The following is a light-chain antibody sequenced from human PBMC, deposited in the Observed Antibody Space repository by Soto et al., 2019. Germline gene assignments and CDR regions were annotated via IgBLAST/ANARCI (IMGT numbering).Light chain of an antibody. V-gene: IGKV3-11*01. J-gene: IGKJ5*01. CDR1: QSVSFY. CDR2: DAS. Sequence: ETVLTQSPATLSLSPGERATLSCRASQSVSFYLACYQQKPGQAPRLLIYDASNRATRIPARFSGSGSGTDSTPSISRLEPEDFAVYYGQHRSEWPSFGQGTRLEIK. CDR3: QHRSEWPS.